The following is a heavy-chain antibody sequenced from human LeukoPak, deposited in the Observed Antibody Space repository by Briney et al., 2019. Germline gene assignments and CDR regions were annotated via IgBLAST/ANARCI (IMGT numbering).Heavy chain of an antibody. CDR2: IYHSGST. CDR1: GYSISSGHY. CDR3: ARLDSSRDWFDP. D-gene: IGHD6-13*01. J-gene: IGHJ5*02. Sequence: SETLSLTCTVSGYSISSGHYWGWIRQPPGKGLEWIGSIYHSGSTYYNPSLKSRVTISVDTSKNQFSLKLSSVTAADTAVYYCARLDSSRDWFDPWGQGTLVTVSS. V-gene: IGHV4-38-2*02.